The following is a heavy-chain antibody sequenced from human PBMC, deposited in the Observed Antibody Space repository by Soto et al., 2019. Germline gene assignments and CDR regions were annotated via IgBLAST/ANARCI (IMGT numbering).Heavy chain of an antibody. J-gene: IGHJ4*02. CDR3: ARLLHDSSGYYYFDY. D-gene: IGHD3-22*01. CDR2: VYYSGSI. V-gene: IGHV4-39*01. CDR1: GGSISSRSYY. Sequence: QLQLQESGPGLVKPSETLSLTCTVSGGSISSRSYYWGWIRQPPGKGLEWIASVYYSGSIYYNPSLKSRVTMSVDTSKNQFSLNLNSVTAADTAVYFCARLLHDSSGYYYFDYWGQGTLVTVSS.